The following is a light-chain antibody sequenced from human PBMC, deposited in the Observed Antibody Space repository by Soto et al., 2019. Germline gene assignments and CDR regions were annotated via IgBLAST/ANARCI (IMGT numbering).Light chain of an antibody. J-gene: IGLJ7*01. CDR2: GNN. Sequence: QSVLTQPPSVSGAPGQRVTISCTGSSSNIGAGYDVHWYQQLPGTAPKLLIYGNNNRPSGVPDRSSGSKSGTSASLAITGLQAEDEADYYCQSYDSSLSGSVFGGGTQLTVL. CDR3: QSYDSSLSGSV. CDR1: SSNIGAGYD. V-gene: IGLV1-40*01.